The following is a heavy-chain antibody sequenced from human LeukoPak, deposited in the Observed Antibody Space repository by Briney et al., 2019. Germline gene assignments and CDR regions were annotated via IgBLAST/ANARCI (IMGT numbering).Heavy chain of an antibody. D-gene: IGHD3-9*01. CDR3: ARVYYDILTGYYPLDY. CDR1: GYDFTSVG. J-gene: IGHJ4*02. Sequence: GASVKVSCKASGYDFTSVGITWVRQAPGQGLEWMGWINPNSGGTNYAQKFQGRVTMTRDTSISTAYMELSRLRSDDTAVYYCARVYYDILTGYYPLDYWGQGTLVTVSS. V-gene: IGHV1-2*02. CDR2: INPNSGGT.